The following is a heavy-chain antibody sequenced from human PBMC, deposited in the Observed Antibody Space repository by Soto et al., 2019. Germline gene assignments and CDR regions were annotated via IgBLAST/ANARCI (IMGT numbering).Heavy chain of an antibody. Sequence: QITLKESGPALVKPTQTLTLTCTCSGFSVTGSGVAVGWIRQPPGKALEWLAFIYWDDDKRYSPSLKSRLTISRDTSKNQVVLTMTNMGPVDTGTYYCAHGDMSINHGYEFWGQGTLVTVPS. CDR1: GFSVTGSGVA. CDR2: IYWDDDK. CDR3: AHGDMSINHGYEF. D-gene: IGHD2-15*01. J-gene: IGHJ4*02. V-gene: IGHV2-5*02.